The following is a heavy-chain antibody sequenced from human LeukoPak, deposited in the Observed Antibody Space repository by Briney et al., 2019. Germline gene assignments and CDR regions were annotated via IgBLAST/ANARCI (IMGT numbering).Heavy chain of an antibody. CDR3: AGHDGSGYSFFDC. CDR1: GGSISSYY. D-gene: IGHD3-22*01. V-gene: IGHV4-59*08. CDR2: IYYSGYT. Sequence: SETLSLTCAVSGGSISSYYWSWIRQPPGKGLEWIGYIYYSGYTSYNPSLKSRVTISVDTSKNQFSLKLSSVTPADTAVYYCAGHDGSGYSFFDCWGQGTLVTVSS. J-gene: IGHJ4*02.